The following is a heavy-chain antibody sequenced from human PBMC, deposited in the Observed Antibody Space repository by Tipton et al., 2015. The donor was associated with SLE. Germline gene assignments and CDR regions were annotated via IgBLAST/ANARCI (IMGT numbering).Heavy chain of an antibody. CDR2: IIPAFNTP. Sequence: QVQLVQSGAEVKKPGSSVKISCKTSGDTFSNGAVSWVRQAPGQGLEWMGGIIPAFNTPNFAQKFQGRVTITADESTTTAFMELSSLRSEDTAVYYCASSMGANTYFDFWGQGTLVAISS. J-gene: IGHJ4*02. CDR3: ASSMGANTYFDF. CDR1: GDTFSNGA. V-gene: IGHV1-69*01. D-gene: IGHD3-16*01.